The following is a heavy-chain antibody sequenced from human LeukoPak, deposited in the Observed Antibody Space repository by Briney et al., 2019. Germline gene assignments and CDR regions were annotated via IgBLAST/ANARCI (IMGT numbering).Heavy chain of an antibody. CDR1: GGSFTGYY. CDR2: INHSGRT. V-gene: IGHV4-34*01. Sequence: SETLSLTCAVYGGSFTGYYWSWIRQPPGKGLEWIGEINHSGRTNYNPSLKSRVTISIDMSKTQFSLKLNSVTAADTAVYYCARAGWELLSASFDPWGQGTLVIVSS. D-gene: IGHD1-26*01. J-gene: IGHJ5*02. CDR3: ARAGWELLSASFDP.